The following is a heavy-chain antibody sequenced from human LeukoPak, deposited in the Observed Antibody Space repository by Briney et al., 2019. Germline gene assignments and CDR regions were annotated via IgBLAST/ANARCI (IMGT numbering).Heavy chain of an antibody. Sequence: ASVKVSCKASGGTFISYAISWVRQAPGQGLEWMGGIIPIFGTANYAQKFQGRVTITADESTSTAYMELSSLRSEDTVVYYCARSDDFLHAFDIWGQGTMVTVSS. CDR2: IIPIFGTA. V-gene: IGHV1-69*13. CDR3: ARSDDFLHAFDI. CDR1: GGTFISYA. J-gene: IGHJ3*02. D-gene: IGHD3-3*01.